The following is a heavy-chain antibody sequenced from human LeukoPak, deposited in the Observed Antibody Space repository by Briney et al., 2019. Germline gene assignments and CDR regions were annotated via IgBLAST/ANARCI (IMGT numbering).Heavy chain of an antibody. CDR3: AKVGKLRYFDWLPY. Sequence: GRSLRLSCAASGFTFSSYAMHWVRQAPGKGLEWVAVISYDGSNKYYADSVKGRFTISRDNSKNTLYLQMNSLRAGDTAVYYCAKVGKLRYFDWLPYWGQGTLVTVSS. CDR1: GFTFSSYA. V-gene: IGHV3-30-3*01. D-gene: IGHD3-9*01. J-gene: IGHJ4*02. CDR2: ISYDGSNK.